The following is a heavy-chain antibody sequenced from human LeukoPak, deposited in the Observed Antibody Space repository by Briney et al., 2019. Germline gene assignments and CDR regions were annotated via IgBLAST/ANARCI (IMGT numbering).Heavy chain of an antibody. J-gene: IGHJ5*02. CDR3: ARKRRAAAGLNWFDP. CDR1: GYTFTSYD. D-gene: IGHD6-13*01. CDR2: MNPNSGNT. Sequence: ASVKVSCKASGYTFTSYDINWVRQATGQGLEWMGWMNPNSGNTGYAQKFQGRVTITRNTSISTAYMELSSLRSEDTAVYYCARKRRAAAGLNWFDPWGQGTLVTVSS. V-gene: IGHV1-8*03.